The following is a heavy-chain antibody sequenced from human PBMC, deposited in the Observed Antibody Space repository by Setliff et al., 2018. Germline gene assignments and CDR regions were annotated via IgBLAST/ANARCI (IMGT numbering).Heavy chain of an antibody. Sequence: ASVKVSCKASGYTFTSYDINWVRQATGQRLEWMGWINAGNGNTKYSQKFQGRVTITRDTSASTAYMELSSLRSEDTAVYYCARAQKSRYCSSTSCYFSLDPWGQGTLVTVSS. CDR2: INAGNGNT. CDR1: GYTFTSYD. J-gene: IGHJ5*02. D-gene: IGHD2-2*01. CDR3: ARAQKSRYCSSTSCYFSLDP. V-gene: IGHV1-3*01.